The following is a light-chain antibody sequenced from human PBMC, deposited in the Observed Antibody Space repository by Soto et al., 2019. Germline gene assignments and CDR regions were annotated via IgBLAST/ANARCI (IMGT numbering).Light chain of an antibody. CDR1: RYVYSN. J-gene: IGKJ1*01. CDR2: RAS. V-gene: IGKV3-15*01. CDR3: QQYHNLWT. Sequence: EILMTQSPATLSVSPGERATLSCTASRYVYSNVAWFQQRPGQAPRLLIYRASTRATGTPARFSGSGSGTEFTLTITSLQSEDFALYYCQQYHNLWTFGQGTKVDIK.